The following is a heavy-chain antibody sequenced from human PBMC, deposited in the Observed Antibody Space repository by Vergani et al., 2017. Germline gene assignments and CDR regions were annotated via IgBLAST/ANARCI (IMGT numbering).Heavy chain of an antibody. CDR1: GYTFTSYY. D-gene: IGHD3-3*01. Sequence: QVQLVQSGAEVKKPGASVKVSCKASGYTFTSYYMHWVRQAPGQGLEWMGIINPSGGSTSYAQKFQGRVTMTSDTSTSTVYMELSSLRSEYTAVYYCARVGNVLRFLEWLSLDYWGQGTLVTVSS. CDR2: INPSGGST. J-gene: IGHJ4*02. V-gene: IGHV1-46*01. CDR3: ARVGNVLRFLEWLSLDY.